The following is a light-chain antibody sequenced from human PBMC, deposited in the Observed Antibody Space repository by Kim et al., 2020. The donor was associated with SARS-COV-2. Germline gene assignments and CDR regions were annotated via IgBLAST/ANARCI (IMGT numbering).Light chain of an antibody. V-gene: IGLV2-14*01. CDR3: LSYTSTSSYV. J-gene: IGLJ1*01. CDR1: SSDLGAYNR. Sequence: QSALTQPASVSGSPGQSITISCTGTSSDLGAYNRVSWYQQHPGKAPKLLIYDVIKRPSGVSNRFSASKSGNAASLTISGLQAEDEADYYCLSYTSTSSYVFGTGTQLTVL. CDR2: DVI.